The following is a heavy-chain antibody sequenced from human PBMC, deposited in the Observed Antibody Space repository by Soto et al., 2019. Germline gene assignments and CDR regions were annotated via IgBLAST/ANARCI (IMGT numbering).Heavy chain of an antibody. D-gene: IGHD2-15*01. J-gene: IGHJ4*02. CDR3: ARDRGCSGGICYRDLGY. CDR2: ISSISNTI. CDR1: GFTFSTYS. V-gene: IGHV3-48*01. Sequence: VQLVESGGGLVQPGGSLRLSCAASGFTFSTYSMSWVRQAPGQGLEWVSYISSISNTIYYADSVKGRFTISRDNAKNSLYLHMNGLSAEDTAVYYCARDRGCSGGICYRDLGYWGQGTLVTVSS.